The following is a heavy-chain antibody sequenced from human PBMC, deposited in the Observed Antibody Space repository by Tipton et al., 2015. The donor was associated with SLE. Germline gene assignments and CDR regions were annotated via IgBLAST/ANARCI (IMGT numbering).Heavy chain of an antibody. CDR2: IKQDGSEK. D-gene: IGHD5-24*01. CDR1: GFTFSSYW. J-gene: IGHJ3*02. V-gene: IGHV3-7*01. Sequence: SLRLSCAASGFTFSSYWMSWVRQAPGEGLEWVANIKQDGSEKYYVDSVKGRFTISRDNAKNSLYLQMNSLRAEDTAVYYCARFSRDGPGAFDIWGQGTMVTVSS. CDR3: ARFSRDGPGAFDI.